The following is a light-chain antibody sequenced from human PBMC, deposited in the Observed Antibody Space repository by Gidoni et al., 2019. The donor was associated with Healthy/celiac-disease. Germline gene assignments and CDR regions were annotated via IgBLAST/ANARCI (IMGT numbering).Light chain of an antibody. J-gene: IGLJ3*02. CDR2: GNS. CDR1: SSNIGAGYD. V-gene: IGLV1-40*01. Sequence: SVLTQPPSVSGAPGQRLTISCTGSSSNIGAGYDVHWYQQLPGTAPKLLIYGNSNRPSGVPDRFSGSKSGTSASLAITGLQAEDEADYYCQSYDSSLSAPVFGGGTKLTVL. CDR3: QSYDSSLSAPV.